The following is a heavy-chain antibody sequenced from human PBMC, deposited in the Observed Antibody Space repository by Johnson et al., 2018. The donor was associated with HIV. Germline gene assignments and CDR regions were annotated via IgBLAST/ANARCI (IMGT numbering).Heavy chain of an antibody. CDR1: GFTVTNKY. V-gene: IGHV3-66*04. D-gene: IGHD3-10*01. CDR2: MYGGGST. Sequence: MQLVESGGGLIQPGGSLRLSCAASGFTVTNKYMSWVRQAPGKGLEWVSVMYGGGSTYHADSVKGRFSLSRDNSKNTVYLQMNSLRAEDTAVYYCAKQYYGSGGSVHAFDIWGQGTMVTVSS. CDR3: AKQYYGSGGSVHAFDI. J-gene: IGHJ3*02.